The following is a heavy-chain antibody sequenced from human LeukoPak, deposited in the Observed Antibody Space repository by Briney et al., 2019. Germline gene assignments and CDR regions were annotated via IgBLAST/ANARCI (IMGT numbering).Heavy chain of an antibody. J-gene: IGHJ4*02. Sequence: GGSLRLSCAASGFTVSRNYMNWVRQAPGKGLEWVSVIYSGGSTYYADSVKGRFTISGDNSKNTLYFQMNSLRAEDTAFYYCTRGSPILRGRPFDYWGQGTLVTVSS. CDR3: TRGSPILRGRPFDY. V-gene: IGHV3-53*01. CDR1: GFTVSRNY. D-gene: IGHD3-10*01. CDR2: IYSGGST.